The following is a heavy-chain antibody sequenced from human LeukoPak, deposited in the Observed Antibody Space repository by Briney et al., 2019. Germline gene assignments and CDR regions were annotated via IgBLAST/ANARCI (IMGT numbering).Heavy chain of an antibody. Sequence: GGSLRLSCAASGFTFSSYEMNWVRQAPGKGLEWVSYISSSGSTIYYADSVKGRFTISRDNAKNSLYLQMNSLRAEDTAVYYCAGDSTYVPAATYYGMDVWGQGTTVTVSS. D-gene: IGHD2-2*01. CDR2: ISSSGSTI. J-gene: IGHJ6*02. V-gene: IGHV3-48*03. CDR1: GFTFSSYE. CDR3: AGDSTYVPAATYYGMDV.